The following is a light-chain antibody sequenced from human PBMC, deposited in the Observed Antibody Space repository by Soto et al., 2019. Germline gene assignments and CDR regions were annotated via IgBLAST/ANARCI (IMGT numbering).Light chain of an antibody. J-gene: IGKJ2*01. CDR3: QQYHTSPRT. V-gene: IGKV3-20*01. CDR1: QTVSSSY. CDR2: ATS. Sequence: DIVLTQSPGTLSLSPGERATLSCRTSQTVSSSYLAWYQQKPGQAPRLLIYATSYRATGIPDRFSGSGSGTDFTLTISRLEREDFALYNCQQYHTSPRTFGQGTKVEIK.